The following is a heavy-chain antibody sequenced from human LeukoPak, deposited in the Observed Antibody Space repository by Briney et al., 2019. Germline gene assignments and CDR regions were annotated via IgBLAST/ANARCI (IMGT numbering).Heavy chain of an antibody. CDR3: ARVITIFGVAPPLIYYYYMDV. CDR2: ISGSGGST. D-gene: IGHD3-3*01. V-gene: IGHV3-23*01. Sequence: GGSLRLSCGVSGFTFSSYAMSWVRQAPGKGLEWVSAISGSGGSTYYADSVKGRFTISRDNAKNSLYLQMNSLRAEDTAVYYCARVITIFGVAPPLIYYYYMDVWGKGTTVTVSS. CDR1: GFTFSSYA. J-gene: IGHJ6*03.